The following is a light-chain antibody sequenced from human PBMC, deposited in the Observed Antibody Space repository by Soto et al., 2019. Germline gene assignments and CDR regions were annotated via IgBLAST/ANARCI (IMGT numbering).Light chain of an antibody. CDR2: EVS. CDR1: SSDVGGYSY. J-gene: IGLJ1*01. V-gene: IGLV2-8*01. CDR3: SSYAGSNNSV. Sequence: QSVLTQPPSASGSPGQSVTISCTGTSSDVGGYSYVSWYQQYPGKAPKLLIYEVSKRPSGVPDRFSGSKSGNTASLTVSGLQAEDEADYYCSSYAGSNNSVFGTGTKVTVL.